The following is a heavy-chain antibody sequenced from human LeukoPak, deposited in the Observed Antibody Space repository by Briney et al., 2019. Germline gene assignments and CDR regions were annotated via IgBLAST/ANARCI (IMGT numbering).Heavy chain of an antibody. CDR2: MNPNSGNT. J-gene: IGHJ6*03. CDR1: GYTFTSYD. D-gene: IGHD6-6*01. Sequence: GASVKVSCKASGYTFTSYDINWVRQATGQGLEWMGWMNPNSGNTGYAQKFQGRVTMTRNTSISTAYMELSSLRSEDTAVYYCARGVYGIYYYYMDVWGKGTTVTISS. V-gene: IGHV1-8*01. CDR3: ARGVYGIYYYYMDV.